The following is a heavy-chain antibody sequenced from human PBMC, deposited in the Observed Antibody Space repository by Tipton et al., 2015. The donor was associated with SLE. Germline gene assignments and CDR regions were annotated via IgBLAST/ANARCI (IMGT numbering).Heavy chain of an antibody. CDR3: AREYCSSSSCSNDYYYGMDV. CDR2: IYYSGST. Sequence: TLSLTCTVSGGSISGYYWTWIRQPPGKGLEWIGYIYYSGSTNYNPSLKNRVTISIDTSKSQFSLKLTSVTTADTAVYYCAREYCSSSSCSNDYYYGMDVWGRGTTVTVSS. V-gene: IGHV4-59*01. J-gene: IGHJ6*02. D-gene: IGHD2-2*01. CDR1: GGSISGYY.